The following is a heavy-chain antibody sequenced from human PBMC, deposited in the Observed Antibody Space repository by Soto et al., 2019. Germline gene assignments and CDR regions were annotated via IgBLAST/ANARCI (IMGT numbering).Heavy chain of an antibody. V-gene: IGHV4-38-2*01. J-gene: IGHJ4*02. CDR2: IYHSGST. D-gene: IGHD3-16*02. CDR1: GYSISSGYC. CDR3: ARAGGSGVIQETTQGFDY. Sequence: PSETLSLTCAVSGYSISSGYCWGWIRQPPGKGLEWIGSIYHSGSTYYNPSLKSRVTISVDTSKNQFSLKLSSVTAADTAVYYCARAGGSGVIQETTQGFDYWGQGTLVTVSS.